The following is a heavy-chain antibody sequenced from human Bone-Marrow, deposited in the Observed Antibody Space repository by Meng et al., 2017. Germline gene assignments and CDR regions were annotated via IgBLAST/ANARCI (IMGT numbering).Heavy chain of an antibody. V-gene: IGHV1-2*02. J-gene: IGHJ3*02. D-gene: IGHD6-19*01. CDR3: ARFPYRGIAVAGPLDAFDI. Sequence: ASVKVSCKASGYTFTGYYMHWVRQAPGQGLEWMGWINPNSGGTNYAQKFQGRVTMTRDTSISTAYMELSRLRSDDTAVYYCARFPYRGIAVAGPLDAFDIWGQGTMVTVSS. CDR2: INPNSGGT. CDR1: GYTFTGYY.